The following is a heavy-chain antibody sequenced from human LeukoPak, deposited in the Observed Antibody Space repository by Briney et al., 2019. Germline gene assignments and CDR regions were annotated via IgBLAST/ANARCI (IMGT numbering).Heavy chain of an antibody. V-gene: IGHV1-3*03. CDR3: ARDRPLGAVAGKGPNWFDP. Sequence: ASVKVSCKASGYTFTSYAMHWVRQAPGQRLEWMGWINAGNGNTKYSQEFQGRVTITRDTSASTAYMELSSLRSEDMAVYYCARDRPLGAVAGKGPNWFDPWGQGTLVTVSS. CDR2: INAGNGNT. J-gene: IGHJ5*02. CDR1: GYTFTSYA. D-gene: IGHD6-19*01.